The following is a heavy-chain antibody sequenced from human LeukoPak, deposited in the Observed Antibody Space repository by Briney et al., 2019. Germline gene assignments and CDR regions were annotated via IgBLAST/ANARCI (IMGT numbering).Heavy chain of an antibody. CDR1: GYTFTGYY. CDR2: INPNSGGT. D-gene: IGHD3-9*01. J-gene: IGHJ4*02. CDR3: ARGNDILTGYAY. Sequence: ASVKVSCKASGYTFTGYYMHWVRQAPGQGLEWMGWINPNSGGTNYAQKFQGRVTMTRDTSISTAYMELSRLISDDTAVYYCARGNDILTGYAYWGQGTLVTVSS. V-gene: IGHV1-2*02.